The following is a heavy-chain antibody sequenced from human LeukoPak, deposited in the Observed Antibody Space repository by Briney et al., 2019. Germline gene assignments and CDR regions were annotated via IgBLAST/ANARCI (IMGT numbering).Heavy chain of an antibody. V-gene: IGHV1-8*01. CDR1: VHTFTSYD. D-gene: IGHD6-13*01. CDR2: MNPNSGNT. J-gene: IGHJ5*02. CDR3: ARGRSSWRTKFNWFDP. Sequence: ASVKVSCKASVHTFTSYDINWVRQATGQGLEWMGWMNPNSGNTGYAQKFQGRVTMTRNTSISTAYMELSSLRSKDTAVYYCARGRSSWRTKFNWFDPWGQGTLVTVSS.